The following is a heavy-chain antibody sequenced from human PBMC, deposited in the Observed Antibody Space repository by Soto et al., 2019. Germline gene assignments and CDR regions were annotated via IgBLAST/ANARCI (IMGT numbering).Heavy chain of an antibody. CDR3: ARDAYYDMGV. J-gene: IGHJ6*02. CDR2: INSDGSTT. Sequence: GGSLRLSCAASGFTFSTYWMHWVRQAPGKGLVWVSRINSDGSTTNYADSVKGRFTISRDNAKNKLYLQMNSLRAEDTAVYYCARDAYYDMGVWGQGTTVTVSS. V-gene: IGHV3-74*01. CDR1: GFTFSTYW.